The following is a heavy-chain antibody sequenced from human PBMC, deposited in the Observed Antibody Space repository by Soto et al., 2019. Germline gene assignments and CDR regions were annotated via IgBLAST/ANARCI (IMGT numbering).Heavy chain of an antibody. V-gene: IGHV4-59*01. J-gene: IGHJ4*02. D-gene: IGHD2-21*02. CDR2: IYYSGST. CDR3: ARGIYTNCGGDCYSYYFDY. CDR1: GGSISSYY. Sequence: SFTCTVSGGSISSYYWSWIREPPGKGLEWIGYIYYSGSTNYNPSLKSRVTISVDTSKNQFSLKLSSVTAADTAVYYCARGIYTNCGGDCYSYYFDYWGQGTLVTVAS.